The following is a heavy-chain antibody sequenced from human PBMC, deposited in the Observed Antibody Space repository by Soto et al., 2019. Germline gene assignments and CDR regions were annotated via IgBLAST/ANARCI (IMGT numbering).Heavy chain of an antibody. CDR3: ARGRDYYDSSGYCLFDY. V-gene: IGHV4-4*02. CDR2: IYDSGST. D-gene: IGHD3-22*01. CDR1: GGSISSSNW. J-gene: IGHJ4*02. Sequence: QVQLQESGPGLVKPSWTLSLTCAVSGGSISSSNWWSWVRQPPGKGLERIGEIYDSGSTNYNPSLKSRVTISVDKSKNQFSLKLSSVTAADTAVYYCARGRDYYDSSGYCLFDYWGQGTLVTVSS.